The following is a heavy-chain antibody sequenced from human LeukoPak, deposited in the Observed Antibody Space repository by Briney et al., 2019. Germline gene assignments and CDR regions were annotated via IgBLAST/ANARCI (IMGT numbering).Heavy chain of an antibody. Sequence: GGSLRLSCAASGFPFSNYGMHWVRQAPGKGLEWVAVTSDDGTNKYYADSVKGRFTISRDNSKNTLYLQINSLRPEDTAVYYCAQRVPAPYFDYWGQGTLVTVSS. CDR2: TSDDGTNK. V-gene: IGHV3-30*03. CDR1: GFPFSNYG. D-gene: IGHD2-2*01. J-gene: IGHJ4*02. CDR3: AQRVPAPYFDY.